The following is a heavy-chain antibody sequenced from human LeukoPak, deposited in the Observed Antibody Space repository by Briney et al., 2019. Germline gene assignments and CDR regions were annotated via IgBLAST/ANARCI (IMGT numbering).Heavy chain of an antibody. D-gene: IGHD3-22*01. V-gene: IGHV4-4*07. CDR2: LCTSGST. J-gene: IGHJ4*02. Sequence: SETLSLTCTVSGGSISSYYWSWIRQPAGKGLEWIGCLCTSGSTNYNPSLKSRVTMSVDTSKNQFSLKLTSMTAADTAVYYCARGGSSGYYYGWGQGTLVTVSS. CDR1: GGSISSYY. CDR3: ARGGSSGYYYG.